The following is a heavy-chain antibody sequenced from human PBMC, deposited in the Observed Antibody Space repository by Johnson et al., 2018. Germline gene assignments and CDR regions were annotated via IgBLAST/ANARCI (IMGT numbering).Heavy chain of an antibody. D-gene: IGHD6-19*01. V-gene: IGHV1-69*12. CDR2: LIPIFGTA. Sequence: QVQLVQSGAAVKKPGSSVKVSCTASGGTFSSYAISWVRQAPGQGLEWMGGLIPIFGTANYDQKFQGRVTITADESTSTADMELSSLRSEDTAVYYGADPGYSSGWYWAGGMDVWGQGTTVTVSS. CDR3: ADPGYSSGWYWAGGMDV. J-gene: IGHJ6*02. CDR1: GGTFSSYA.